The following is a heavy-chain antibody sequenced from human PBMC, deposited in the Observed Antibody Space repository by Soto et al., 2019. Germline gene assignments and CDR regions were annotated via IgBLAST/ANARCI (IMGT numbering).Heavy chain of an antibody. J-gene: IGHJ4*02. Sequence: QVQLQQWGAGLLKPSETLSLTCAVYGGSFSGYYWSWIRQPPGKGLEWIGEINHSGSTNYNPSLKSRVTISVDTSKNQFSLKLSSVTAADTAVYYCPRWGSGWYYFAYWGQGTLVTVSS. V-gene: IGHV4-34*01. CDR3: PRWGSGWYYFAY. CDR2: INHSGST. D-gene: IGHD6-19*01. CDR1: GGSFSGYY.